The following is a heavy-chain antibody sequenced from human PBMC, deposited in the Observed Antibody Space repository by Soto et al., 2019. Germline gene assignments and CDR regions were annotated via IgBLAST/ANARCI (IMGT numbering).Heavy chain of an antibody. CDR2: IKQDGSEK. D-gene: IGHD2-15*01. CDR1: GFTFSSYW. Sequence: GGSLRLSCAASGFTFSSYWMSWVRQAPGKGLEWVANIKQDGSEKYYVDSVKGRFTISREKAKNSLYLQMNCLRAEDTAVYYCARVGGYCSGGSCQPRPYFDYWGQGTLVTVSS. CDR3: ARVGGYCSGGSCQPRPYFDY. V-gene: IGHV3-7*01. J-gene: IGHJ4*02.